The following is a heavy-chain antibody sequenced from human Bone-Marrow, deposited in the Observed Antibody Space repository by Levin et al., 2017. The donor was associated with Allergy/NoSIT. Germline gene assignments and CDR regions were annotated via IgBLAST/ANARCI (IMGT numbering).Heavy chain of an antibody. CDR3: ARLRGYGDFSFDL. CDR2: IKEDGSEK. D-gene: IGHD4-17*01. CDR1: GFTMTWYW. J-gene: IGHJ4*02. Sequence: GESLKISCAASGFTMTWYWMNWVRQAPGKGLEWVANIKEDGSEKYYVDSVKGRFIISRDNAKNSLFLQMNSLRAEDTAVYYCARLRGYGDFSFDLWGQGTLVTVSS. V-gene: IGHV3-7*01.